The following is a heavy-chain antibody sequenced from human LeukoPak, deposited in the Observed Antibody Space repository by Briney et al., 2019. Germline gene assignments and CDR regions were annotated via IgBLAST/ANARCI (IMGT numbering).Heavy chain of an antibody. Sequence: PSETLSLTCTVSGGSISSYYWSWIRQPAGKGLEWIGRIYTSGSTNYNPSLKSRVTMSVDTSKNQFSLKLSSVTAADTAVYYCAGRRITGTTYYFDYWGQGTLVTVSS. J-gene: IGHJ4*02. CDR2: IYTSGST. V-gene: IGHV4-4*07. D-gene: IGHD1-20*01. CDR3: AGRRITGTTYYFDY. CDR1: GGSISSYY.